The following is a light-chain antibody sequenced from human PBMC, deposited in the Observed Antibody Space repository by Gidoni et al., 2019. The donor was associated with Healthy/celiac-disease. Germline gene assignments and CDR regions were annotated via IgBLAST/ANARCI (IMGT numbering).Light chain of an antibody. CDR1: QSVSSY. CDR2: DAS. J-gene: IGKJ4*01. V-gene: IGKV3-11*01. CDR3: QQRSNWPPLT. Sequence: EIVLTQSPATLSLSPGERATLSCRASQSVSSYLAWYQQKPGQAPRLLIYDASNRATGIPARFSGSGSGTDFTLTISSLEPEVFAVYYCQQRSNWPPLTFXGXTKVEIK.